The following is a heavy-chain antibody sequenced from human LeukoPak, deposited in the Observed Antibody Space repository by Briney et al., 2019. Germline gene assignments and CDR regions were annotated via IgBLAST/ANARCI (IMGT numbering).Heavy chain of an antibody. J-gene: IGHJ4*02. CDR3: AKDERNWNYNLASQTYD. D-gene: IGHD1-7*01. CDR2: ISGSGVST. Sequence: GGSLRLSCAASGFRFSSYAMSWVRQAPGKGLEWVSAISGSGVSTYYTDSVKGRFTVSRDNSKNTLYLQMSSLRAEDTAVYYCAKDERNWNYNLASQTYDWGQGTLVTVSS. V-gene: IGHV3-23*01. CDR1: GFRFSSYA.